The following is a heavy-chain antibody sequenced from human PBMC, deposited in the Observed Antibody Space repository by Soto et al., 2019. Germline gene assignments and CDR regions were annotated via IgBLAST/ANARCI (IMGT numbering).Heavy chain of an antibody. CDR2: IYHRGST. CDR3: ARLPDP. J-gene: IGHJ5*02. V-gene: IGHV4-30-2*01. CDR1: GGSISSGGYS. Sequence: QLQLQESGSGLVKPSQTLSLTCSVSGGSISSGGYSWSWIRQPPGKGLEWIGHIYHRGSTYYNPSLNSRVPISVDKSENQLSPYLSTVTAADTAVHYCARLPDPWGQGTLVTVSS. D-gene: IGHD2-2*01.